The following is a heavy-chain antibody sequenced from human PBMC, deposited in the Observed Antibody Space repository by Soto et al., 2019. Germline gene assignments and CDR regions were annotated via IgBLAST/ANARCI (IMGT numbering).Heavy chain of an antibody. CDR3: ARRASSSVTTPYCMDV. CDR2: IYPGDSDT. J-gene: IGHJ6*02. V-gene: IGHV5-51*01. CDR1: GYSFSSYW. D-gene: IGHD6-6*01. Sequence: PGESLKISCRGSGYSFSSYWIAWVRQMPGKGLEWMGIIYPGDSDTRYSPSFQGQVTISADKSVSTAYLQWSSLKASDTAMYYCARRASSSVTTPYCMDVWGQGTTVTVSS.